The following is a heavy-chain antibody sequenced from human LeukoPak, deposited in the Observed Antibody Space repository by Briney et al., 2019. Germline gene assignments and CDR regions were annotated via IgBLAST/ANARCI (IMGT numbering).Heavy chain of an antibody. CDR3: ARGVLHYYYGSGSYYAWFDP. CDR2: IYYSGST. V-gene: IGHV4-59*01. D-gene: IGHD3-10*01. CDR1: GGSISSYY. Sequence: SETLSLTCTVSGGSISSYYWSWIRQPPGKGLERIGYIYYSGSTNYNPSLKSRVTISVDTSKNQFSLKLSSVTAADTAVYYCARGVLHYYYGSGSYYAWFDPWGQGTLVTVSS. J-gene: IGHJ5*02.